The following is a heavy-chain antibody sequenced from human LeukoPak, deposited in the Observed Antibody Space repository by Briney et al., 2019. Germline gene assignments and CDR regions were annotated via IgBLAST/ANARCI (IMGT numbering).Heavy chain of an antibody. CDR3: ARGFNRGYDSSGYEIDY. J-gene: IGHJ4*02. Sequence: SETLSLTCTVSGGSISSYYWSWIRQPAGKGLEWIGRIYTSGSTNYNPSLKSRVTMSVDTSKNQFSLRLSSVTAADTAVYYCARGFNRGYDSSGYEIDYWGQGTLVTVSS. CDR2: IYTSGST. V-gene: IGHV4-4*07. D-gene: IGHD3-22*01. CDR1: GGSISSYY.